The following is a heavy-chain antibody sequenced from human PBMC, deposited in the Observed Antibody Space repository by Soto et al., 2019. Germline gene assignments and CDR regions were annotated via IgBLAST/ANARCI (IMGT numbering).Heavy chain of an antibody. Sequence: EVQLVESGGGLVRPGGSLSLSCAASGLAFRSFLMSWVRQAPGGGLEWVANINQDGRDKYYSDAVRGRFTISRDNAANSLFLHMNSLGAEDTAVYYCATYHADEWEAYRHRYWGQGTLVTVSS. V-gene: IGHV3-7*01. CDR1: GLAFRSFL. CDR2: INQDGRDK. D-gene: IGHD3-16*02. CDR3: ATYHADEWEAYRHRY. J-gene: IGHJ4*02.